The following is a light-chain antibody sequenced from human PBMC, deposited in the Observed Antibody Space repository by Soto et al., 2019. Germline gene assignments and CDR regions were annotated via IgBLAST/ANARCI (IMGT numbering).Light chain of an antibody. J-gene: IGKJ4*01. Sequence: AIQLTQSPSSLSASVRDRVTITCRASQDITSALAWRQKKPGSPPKLLIYEASNLEAGVPSRFSGSGSGTDFTLTISSLQPADFATYYCQQFNNYPLTFGGGTKVDIK. CDR2: EAS. V-gene: IGKV1D-13*01. CDR3: QQFNNYPLT. CDR1: QDITSA.